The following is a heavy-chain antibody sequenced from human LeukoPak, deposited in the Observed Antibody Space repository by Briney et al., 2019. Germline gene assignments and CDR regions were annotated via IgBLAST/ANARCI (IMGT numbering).Heavy chain of an antibody. CDR1: GFTFSSYG. J-gene: IGHJ3*02. CDR3: AREGAPIVVVPAANDAFDI. V-gene: IGHV1-69*01. CDR2: IIPIFGTA. D-gene: IGHD2-2*01. Sequence: GGSLRLSCAASGFTFSSYGMHWVRQAPGQGLEWMGGIIPIFGTANYAQKFQGRVTITADESTSTAYMELSSLRPEDTAVYYCAREGAPIVVVPAANDAFDIWGQGTMITVSS.